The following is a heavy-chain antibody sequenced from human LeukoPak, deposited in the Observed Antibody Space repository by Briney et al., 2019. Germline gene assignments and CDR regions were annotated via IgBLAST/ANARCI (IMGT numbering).Heavy chain of an antibody. CDR1: AYTFTNNW. J-gene: IGHJ4*02. CDR3: VKSWCRGILVCPDY. CDR2: IFPGDYDT. V-gene: IGHV5-51*01. Sequence: GESLKISCKASAYTFTNNWIGWVRQMPGKGLEWMGRIFPGDYDTRYSPSFQGQVTITADRSINTVYLQWNSLRASDSAIYYCVKSWCRGILVCPDYWGQGTMVTVSS. D-gene: IGHD4/OR15-4a*01.